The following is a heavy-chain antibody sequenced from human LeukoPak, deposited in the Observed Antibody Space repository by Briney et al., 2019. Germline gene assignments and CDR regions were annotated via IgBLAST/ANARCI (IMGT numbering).Heavy chain of an antibody. D-gene: IGHD3-3*01. J-gene: IGHJ6*03. Sequence: SETLSLTCTVSGGSISSYYWSWIRQPPGKGLEWIGYIYYSGSTNYNPSLKSRVTISVDTSDNQFSLKLSSVTAADTAVYYCAREVTGIFGVVSYYYMDVWGKGTTVTVSS. CDR1: GGSISSYY. V-gene: IGHV4-59*01. CDR3: AREVTGIFGVVSYYYMDV. CDR2: IYYSGST.